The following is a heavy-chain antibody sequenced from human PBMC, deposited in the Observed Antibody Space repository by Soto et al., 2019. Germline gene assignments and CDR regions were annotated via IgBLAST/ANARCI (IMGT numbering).Heavy chain of an antibody. CDR1: GFTFSSYA. Sequence: QVQLVESGGGVVQPGRSLRLSCAASGFTFSSYAMHWVRQAPGKGLEWVAVISYDGSNKDYAEYVKGRFTISRDNSKNTLYLQMKSLRAEDTAVYYCARVYGGTVKGYFDHWGQGTLVTVSS. CDR2: ISYDGSNK. J-gene: IGHJ4*02. CDR3: ARVYGGTVKGYFDH. V-gene: IGHV3-30-3*01. D-gene: IGHD2-15*01.